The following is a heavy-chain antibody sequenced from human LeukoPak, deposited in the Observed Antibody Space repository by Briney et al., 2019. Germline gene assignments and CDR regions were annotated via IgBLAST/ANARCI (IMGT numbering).Heavy chain of an antibody. CDR1: GGSISSYY. D-gene: IGHD3-16*01. V-gene: IGHV4-59*13. Sequence: SETLSLTCTVSGGSISSYYWSWIRQPPGRGLGWIGYIYYSGSTNYNPSLKSRVTISVDTSKNQFSLKLSSVTAADTAVYYCARGRGGTDFDYWGQGTLVTVSS. CDR2: IYYSGST. CDR3: ARGRGGTDFDY. J-gene: IGHJ4*02.